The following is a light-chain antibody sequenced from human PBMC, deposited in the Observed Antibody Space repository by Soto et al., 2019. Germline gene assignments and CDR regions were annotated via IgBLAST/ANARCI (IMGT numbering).Light chain of an antibody. J-gene: IGLJ1*01. Sequence: QSVLTQPASVSGSPGQSSTISGTGTSRDVGGYNYVSWYQQHPGKAPKLIIYEVNNRHSGVSNRFSGSKSGNTASLTISGLQAEDEADYYCSSYTSGSTYVFGTGTKVTVL. CDR3: SSYTSGSTYV. CDR1: SRDVGGYNY. CDR2: EVN. V-gene: IGLV2-14*01.